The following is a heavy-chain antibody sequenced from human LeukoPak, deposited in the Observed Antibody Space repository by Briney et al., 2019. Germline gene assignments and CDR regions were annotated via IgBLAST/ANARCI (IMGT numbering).Heavy chain of an antibody. Sequence: GGSLRLSCAASGFTFSSYWMSWVRQAPGKGLEWVANIKQDGSEKYYVDSVKGRFTISRDNAKNSLYLQMNSLRAEDTAVYYCARKQLVNYYYYYMDVWGKGTTVTVSS. D-gene: IGHD6-6*01. CDR2: IKQDGSEK. J-gene: IGHJ6*03. CDR1: GFTFSSYW. CDR3: ARKQLVNYYYYYMDV. V-gene: IGHV3-7*01.